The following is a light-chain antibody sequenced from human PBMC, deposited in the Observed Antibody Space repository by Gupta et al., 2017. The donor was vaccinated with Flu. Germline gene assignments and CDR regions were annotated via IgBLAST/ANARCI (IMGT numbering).Light chain of an antibody. J-gene: IGKJ1*01. CDR3: RQSKCWPWT. CDR2: KGS. V-gene: IGKV2-30*01. Sequence: DAVMTQSPLSLPVTLGQPASISCRSSQSLVFTDGSAYLSWFHQRPGQPPRRLIYKGSNRDSGVPDRFSGSGSGTXFTLKIXRVEAEDVGVYYCRQSKCWPWTFGXGTKVEIK. CDR1: QSLVFTDGSAY.